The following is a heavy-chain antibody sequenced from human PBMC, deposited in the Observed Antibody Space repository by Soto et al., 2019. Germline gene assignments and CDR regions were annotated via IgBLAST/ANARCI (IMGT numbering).Heavy chain of an antibody. CDR2: IYYSGST. Sequence: QVQLQESGPGLVKPSEILSLTCTVSGGSISSYYWSWIRQPPGKGLEWIGYIYYSGSTNYNPSLKSLVTISVDTSNNQFSLKLSSVTAADTAMYYCARLGSGSFRDWGQGTLVTVSS. V-gene: IGHV4-59*08. J-gene: IGHJ4*02. D-gene: IGHD1-26*01. CDR3: ARLGSGSFRD. CDR1: GGSISSYY.